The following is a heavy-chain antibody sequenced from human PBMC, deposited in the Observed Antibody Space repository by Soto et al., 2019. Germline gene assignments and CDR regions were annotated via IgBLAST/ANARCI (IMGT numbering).Heavy chain of an antibody. J-gene: IGHJ5*02. V-gene: IGHV1-18*04. D-gene: IGHD6-13*01. CDR3: ARDRQAAAGTWWFDP. CDR1: GYTFTSYY. CDR2: ISAYNGNT. Sequence: EASVKVSCKASGYTFTSYYMHWVRQAPGQGLEWMGIISAYNGNTNYAQKLQGRVTMTTDTSTSTAYMELRSLRSDDTAVYYCARDRQAAAGTWWFDPWGQGTLVTVSS.